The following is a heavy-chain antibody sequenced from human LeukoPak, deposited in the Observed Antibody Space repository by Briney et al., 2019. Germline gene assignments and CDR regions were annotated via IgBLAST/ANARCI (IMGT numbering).Heavy chain of an antibody. CDR2: IYNSGST. CDR1: DGSINNYY. Sequence: ASETLSLTCTVSDGSINNYYWSWIRQPPGKGLEWIGHIFNSGSTSYIYNSGSTSYNPSLKSRVSVSVDTSKNQFSLKLNSVTAADTAVYYCARGGGWSPYYFDSWGQGTLVTFSS. CDR3: ARGGGWSPYYFDS. V-gene: IGHV4-59*01. D-gene: IGHD6-19*01. J-gene: IGHJ4*02.